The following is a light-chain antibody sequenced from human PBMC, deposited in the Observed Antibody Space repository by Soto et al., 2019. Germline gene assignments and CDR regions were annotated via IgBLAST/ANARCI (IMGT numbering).Light chain of an antibody. V-gene: IGLV2-14*01. Sequence: QSALTQPASVSVSPGQSITISCTGTSSDVGGYNYASWYQQHPGKAPNLMIYEVSNRPSGVSDRFSGSKSGNTASLTISGLQAEDEADYYCGSYTSSRIYVFGAGTKVTVL. CDR1: SSDVGGYNY. J-gene: IGLJ1*01. CDR3: GSYTSSRIYV. CDR2: EVS.